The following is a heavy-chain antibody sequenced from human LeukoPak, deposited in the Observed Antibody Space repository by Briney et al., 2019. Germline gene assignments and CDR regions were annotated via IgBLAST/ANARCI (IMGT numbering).Heavy chain of an antibody. Sequence: GGSLRLSCAASGFTFSSYAMSWVRQAPGKGLEWVSAISGSGGSTYYADSVKGRFTISRDNSKHTLYLQMNSLRAEDTAVYYCAKGMVAAAGTPLFFDYWGQGTLVTVSS. CDR1: GFTFSSYA. CDR2: ISGSGGST. J-gene: IGHJ4*02. V-gene: IGHV3-23*01. D-gene: IGHD6-13*01. CDR3: AKGMVAAAGTPLFFDY.